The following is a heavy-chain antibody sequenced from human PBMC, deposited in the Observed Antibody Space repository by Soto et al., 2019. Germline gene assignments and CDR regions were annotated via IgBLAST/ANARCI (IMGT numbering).Heavy chain of an antibody. J-gene: IGHJ2*01. CDR3: ARDGGWELLTDWYFDL. D-gene: IGHD1-26*01. CDR1: GFTVSSNY. CDR2: IYSGGST. V-gene: IGHV3-53*01. Sequence: EVQLVESGGGLIQPGGSLRLSCAASGFTVSSNYMSWVRQAPGKGLEWVSVIYSGGSTYYADSVKGRFTICRDNSKNTLYLQMNSLRAEDTAVYYCARDGGWELLTDWYFDLWGRGTLVTVSS.